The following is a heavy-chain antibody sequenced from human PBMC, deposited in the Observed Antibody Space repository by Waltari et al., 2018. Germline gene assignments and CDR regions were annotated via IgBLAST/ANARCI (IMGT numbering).Heavy chain of an antibody. J-gene: IGHJ4*02. CDR1: GFTFSDYA. CDR3: AKSDCGAGGCKLLNY. CDR2: ISGGGGDT. D-gene: IGHD2-15*01. V-gene: IGHV3-23*01. Sequence: RLLESGGGLVQPGGSLRLSCAVSGFTFSDYAMSWVRQAPGKGLEWVSRISGGGGDTYYAVSVQGRFTIYRDNSENTLYLQMNSLRAEDTALYYCAKSDCGAGGCKLLNYWGQGTLVTVSA.